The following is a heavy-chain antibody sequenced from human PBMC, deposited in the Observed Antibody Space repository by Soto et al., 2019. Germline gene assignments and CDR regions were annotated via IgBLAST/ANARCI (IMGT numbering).Heavy chain of an antibody. D-gene: IGHD3-3*01. J-gene: IGHJ3*02. CDR2: INPATSAA. CDR3: ARGGGVGVAGSAAFDM. CDR1: GYPVTAYY. Sequence: QLHLVQSGAVVKKPGASVTVSCSASGYPVTAYYMHWVRQAPGRGLEWMGGINPATSAAKYTQTFQGRVTMPRETSTSTVFMELSGLTSGDRAVFYFARGGGVGVAGSAAFDMWGQGTVVTVSS. V-gene: IGHV1-2*02.